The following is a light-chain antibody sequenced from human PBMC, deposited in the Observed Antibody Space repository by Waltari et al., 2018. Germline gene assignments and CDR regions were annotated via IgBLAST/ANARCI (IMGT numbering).Light chain of an antibody. V-gene: IGLV1-44*01. CDR1: SSNIGSNP. J-gene: IGLJ2*01. CDR2: SNN. CDR3: AAWDDSLNGV. Sequence: QSVLTQPPSASGTPGKRVTISLSGSSSNIGSNPVNWYQQLPGTAPKLLIYSNNQRPSGVPDRFSGSKSGTSASLAISGLQSEDEADYYCAAWDDSLNGVFGGGTKQTVL.